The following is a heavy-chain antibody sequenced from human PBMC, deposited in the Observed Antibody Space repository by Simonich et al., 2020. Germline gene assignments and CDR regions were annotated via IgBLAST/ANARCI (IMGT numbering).Heavy chain of an antibody. CDR2: ISCSMSYI. CDR1: GFTFSSYS. D-gene: IGHD5-18*01. CDR3: ARDVDTAMVFDY. V-gene: IGHV3-21*01. Sequence: EVQLVESGGGLVKPGGSLRLSCAASGFTFSSYSMNWVRQAPGKGLEWVSSISCSMSYIYYADSVKGRFTISRDNAKNSLYLQMNSLRAEDTAVYYCARDVDTAMVFDYWGQGTLVTVSS. J-gene: IGHJ4*02.